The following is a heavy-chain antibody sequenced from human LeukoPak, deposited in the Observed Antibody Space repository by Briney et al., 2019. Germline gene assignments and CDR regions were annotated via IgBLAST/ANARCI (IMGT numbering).Heavy chain of an antibody. D-gene: IGHD6-13*01. CDR2: ISSSSRYI. V-gene: IGHV3-21*01. J-gene: IGHJ4*02. CDR3: ATDGSYTSSWYFDY. Sequence: PGGSLRLSCAASGFTFSSYGMTWVRQAPGKGLEWVSSISSSSRYIYYADSVKGRFTISRDNAKNSLYLQMNSLRAEDTAVYYFATDGSYTSSWYFDYWGQGTLVTVTS. CDR1: GFTFSSYG.